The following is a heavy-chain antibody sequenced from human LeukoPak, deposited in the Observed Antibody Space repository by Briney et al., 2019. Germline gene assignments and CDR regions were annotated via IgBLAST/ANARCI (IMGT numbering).Heavy chain of an antibody. CDR2: IKQDGSEK. CDR3: ARDPSDTAMVTGDY. Sequence: PGGSLRLSCAASGFTFSSYWMSWVRQAPGKGLEWVANIKQDGSEKYYVDSVKGRFTISRDNAKNSLYLQMNSLRAEDTAVYYCARDPSDTAMVTGDYWGQGTLVTVSS. D-gene: IGHD5-18*01. CDR1: GFTFSSYW. J-gene: IGHJ4*02. V-gene: IGHV3-7*01.